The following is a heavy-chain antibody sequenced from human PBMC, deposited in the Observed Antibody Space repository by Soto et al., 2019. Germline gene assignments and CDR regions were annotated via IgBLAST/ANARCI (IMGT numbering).Heavy chain of an antibody. D-gene: IGHD7-27*01. CDR3: ARDQPLGQTRHRDV. CDR1: GFTFSSYS. V-gene: IGHV3-21*01. Sequence: PGGSLRLSCAASGFTFSSYSMNWFRQAPGKGLEWVSSISSSSSYIYYADSVKGRFTISRDNAKNSLYLQMNSLRAEDTAVEDCARDQPLGQTRHRDVWPQGNTV. CDR2: ISSSSSYI. J-gene: IGHJ6*02.